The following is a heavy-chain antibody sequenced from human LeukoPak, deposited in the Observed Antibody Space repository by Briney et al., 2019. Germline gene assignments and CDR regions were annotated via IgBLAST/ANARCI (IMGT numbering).Heavy chain of an antibody. J-gene: IGHJ5*02. Sequence: SETLSLTCAVYGGSFSGYYWSWIRQPPGKGLEWIGYIYYSGSTNYNPSLKSRVTISVDTSKNQFSLKLSSVTAADTAVYYCAGYSSGWYSSWFDPWGQGTLVTVSS. CDR2: IYYSGST. CDR3: AGYSSGWYSSWFDP. V-gene: IGHV4-59*01. D-gene: IGHD6-19*01. CDR1: GGSFSGYY.